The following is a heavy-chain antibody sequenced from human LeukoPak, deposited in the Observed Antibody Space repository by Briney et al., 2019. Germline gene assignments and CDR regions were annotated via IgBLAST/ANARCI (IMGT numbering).Heavy chain of an antibody. CDR1: GESFSGYY. D-gene: IGHD3-10*01. J-gene: IGHJ5*02. CDR2: INHSEST. CDR3: AREKRITMVRGVINWFDP. Sequence: KPSETLCLACAVYGESFSGYYWSWIRQPPGMGLEWIGEINHSESTNYNPSLKSRVTISVDTSKNQFSLKLSSVTAADTAVYYCAREKRITMVRGVINWFDPWGQGTLVTVSS. V-gene: IGHV4-34*01.